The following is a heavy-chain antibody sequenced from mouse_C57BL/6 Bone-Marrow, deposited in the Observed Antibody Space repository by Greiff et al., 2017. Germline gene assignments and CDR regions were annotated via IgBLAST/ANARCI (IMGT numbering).Heavy chain of an antibody. CDR1: GFTFSNYW. D-gene: IGHD4-1*01. V-gene: IGHV6-3*01. J-gene: IGHJ4*01. CDR2: IRLKSDNYAT. CDR3: TENSGAMDY. Sequence: DVMLVESGGGLVQPGGSMKLSCVASGFTFSNYWMNWVRQSPETGLEWVAQIRLKSDNYATHYAESVKGRFTISRDDSKSRVYLQMNNLRAEDTGIYYCTENSGAMDYWGQGTSGTVSS.